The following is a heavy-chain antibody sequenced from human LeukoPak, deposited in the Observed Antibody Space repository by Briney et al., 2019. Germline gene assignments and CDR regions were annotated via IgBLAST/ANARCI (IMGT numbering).Heavy chain of an antibody. V-gene: IGHV3-30-3*01. Sequence: GGSLRLSCAASGFTFSSYAMHWVRQAPGKGLEWVAVISYDGSNKYYADSVKGRFTISRDNSKNTLYLQMNSLRAEDTAVYYCARGIAAAIYPDAFDIWGQGTMVTVSS. J-gene: IGHJ3*02. CDR2: ISYDGSNK. CDR1: GFTFSSYA. CDR3: ARGIAAAIYPDAFDI. D-gene: IGHD6-13*01.